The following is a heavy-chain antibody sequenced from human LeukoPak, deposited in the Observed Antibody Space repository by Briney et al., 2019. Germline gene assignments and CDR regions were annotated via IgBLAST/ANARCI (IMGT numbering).Heavy chain of an antibody. CDR3: ARDYDRYYFDY. CDR1: GFTFSSYW. V-gene: IGHV3-74*01. CDR2: INTEETST. D-gene: IGHD3-3*01. J-gene: IGHJ4*02. Sequence: GGSLRLSCAASGFTFSSYWMHWVRQAPGKGLMWVSRINTEETSTTYADSVKGRFTISRDNAKNTLFLQMNSLRADDTAVYFCARDYDRYYFDYWGQGTLVTVSS.